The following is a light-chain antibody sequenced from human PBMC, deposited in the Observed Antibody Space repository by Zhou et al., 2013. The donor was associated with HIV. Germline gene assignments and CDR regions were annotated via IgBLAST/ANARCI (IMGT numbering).Light chain of an antibody. CDR2: GAS. CDR3: QQSFSTPPQT. J-gene: IGKJ4*01. CDR1: QMVITS. Sequence: DIQMTQSPSSLSASVGDRVTITCRASQMVITSLNWYQQKSGKAPKLLIYGASSLQSGVPSRFSGSGSGTYFTLTISSLQFEDFATYFCQQSFSTPPQTFGGGTKIEIK. V-gene: IGKV1-39*01.